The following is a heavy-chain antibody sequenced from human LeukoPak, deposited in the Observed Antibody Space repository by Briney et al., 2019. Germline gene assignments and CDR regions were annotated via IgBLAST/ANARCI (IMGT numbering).Heavy chain of an antibody. D-gene: IGHD3/OR15-3a*01. J-gene: IGHJ4*02. CDR3: AREGGLIIPFDY. CDR2: ISGNAIYI. Sequence: GGSLRLSCAASGFTFSSYWMHWVRQAPGKGLEWVSSISGNAIYIDYADSVKGRFTISRDNAKNSLYLQLNSLRAEDTAVYYCAREGGLIIPFDYWGQGTLVTVSS. CDR1: GFTFSSYW. V-gene: IGHV3-21*01.